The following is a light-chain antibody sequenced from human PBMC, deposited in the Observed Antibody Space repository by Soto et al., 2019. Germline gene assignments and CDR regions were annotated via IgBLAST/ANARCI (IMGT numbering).Light chain of an antibody. CDR2: KAS. Sequence: DIQMTQSPSPLSGSVGDRVTITCRASQTISSWLAWYQKKPGKAPKLLIYKASTLKSGVPARFSGSGSGTEFTLTISSLQPDDFATYYCQHYNSYSEAFGQGTKVELK. V-gene: IGKV1-5*03. J-gene: IGKJ1*01. CDR1: QTISSW. CDR3: QHYNSYSEA.